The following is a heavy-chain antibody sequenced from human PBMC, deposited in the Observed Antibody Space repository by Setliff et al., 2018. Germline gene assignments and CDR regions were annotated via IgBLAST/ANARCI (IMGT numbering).Heavy chain of an antibody. J-gene: IGHJ6*02. D-gene: IGHD3-3*01. CDR1: GVSISSYY. V-gene: IGHV4-59*01. CDR3: ARLSWNGLRYFGLDV. Sequence: KPSETLSLTCNVSGVSISSYYWSWIRQAPGKGLESLGYIQNSGGINYNPSLKSRVTISVDTSTTQFSLKLTSVTAADTAVYYCARLSWNGLRYFGLDVWGQGTTVTVSS. CDR2: IQNSGGI.